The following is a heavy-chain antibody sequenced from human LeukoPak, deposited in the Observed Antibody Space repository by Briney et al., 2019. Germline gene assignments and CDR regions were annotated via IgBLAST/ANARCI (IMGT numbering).Heavy chain of an antibody. Sequence: GGSLRLSCAASGFTFSSLWMGWLRQAPGKGQEWVANIKQDGSQEYYVDSVKGRFTISRDSAKNSLYLQMNSLRAEDTAVYYCARVYGYNYYFDYWGQGTLVTVSS. V-gene: IGHV3-7*03. D-gene: IGHD5-24*01. J-gene: IGHJ4*02. CDR3: ARVYGYNYYFDY. CDR2: IKQDGSQE. CDR1: GFTFSSLW.